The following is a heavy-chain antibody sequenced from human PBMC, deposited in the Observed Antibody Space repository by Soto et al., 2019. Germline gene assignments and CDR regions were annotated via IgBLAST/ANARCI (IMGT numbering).Heavy chain of an antibody. Sequence: GGSLRLSCAASGFTFSSYAMHWVRQAPGKGLEWVAVISYDGSNKYYADSVKGRFTISRDNSKNTLYLQMNSLRAEDTAVYYCARPHGSAWIMKDMVLNRRLLFDYWGQGTLVTVSS. CDR2: ISYDGSNK. CDR3: ARPHGSAWIMKDMVLNRRLLFDY. J-gene: IGHJ4*02. D-gene: IGHD2-15*01. V-gene: IGHV3-30-3*01. CDR1: GFTFSSYA.